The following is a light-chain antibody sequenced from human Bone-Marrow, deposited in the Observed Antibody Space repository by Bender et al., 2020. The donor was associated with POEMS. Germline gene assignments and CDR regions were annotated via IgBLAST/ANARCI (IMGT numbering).Light chain of an antibody. V-gene: IGLV2-11*01. Sequence: QSALTQAASVSGSPGQSVTISCTGTSSDVGGYDSVSWYQQHPGKAPKLMISGVTKRPSGVPDRFSGSKSGNTASLTISGLRAEDEADYYCTSYADSASANWLFGGGTKLTVL. CDR3: TSYADSASANWL. J-gene: IGLJ3*02. CDR1: SSDVGGYDS. CDR2: GVT.